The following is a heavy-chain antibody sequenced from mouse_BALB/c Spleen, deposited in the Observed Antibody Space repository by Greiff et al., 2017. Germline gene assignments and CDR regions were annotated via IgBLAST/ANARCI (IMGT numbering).Heavy chain of an antibody. Sequence: QVQLKESGAELAKPGASVKMSCKASGYTFTSYWMHWVKQRPGQGLEWIGYINPSTGYTEYNQKFKDKATLTADKSSSTAYMQLSSLTSEDSAVYYCARSGGKGNAMDYWGQGTSVTVSS. V-gene: IGHV1-7*01. J-gene: IGHJ4*01. CDR2: INPSTGYT. CDR1: GYTFTSYW. CDR3: ARSGGKGNAMDY. D-gene: IGHD1-1*02.